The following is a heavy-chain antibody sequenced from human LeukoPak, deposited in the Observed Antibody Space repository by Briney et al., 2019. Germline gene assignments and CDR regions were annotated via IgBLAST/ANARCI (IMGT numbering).Heavy chain of an antibody. CDR3: AKDPTYSIAAWFDY. Sequence: GGSLRLSCAASGFTFSSYWMSWVRQAPGKGLEWVSAISGSGGSTYYADSVKGRFTISRDNSKNTLYLQMNSLRAEDTAVYYCAKDPTYSIAAWFDYWGQGTLVTVSS. CDR1: GFTFSSYW. J-gene: IGHJ4*02. CDR2: ISGSGGST. D-gene: IGHD6-6*01. V-gene: IGHV3-23*01.